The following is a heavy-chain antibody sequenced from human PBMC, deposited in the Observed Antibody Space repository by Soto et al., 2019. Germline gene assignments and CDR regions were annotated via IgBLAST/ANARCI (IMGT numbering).Heavy chain of an antibody. J-gene: IGHJ6*03. CDR2: INHSGST. CDR3: ARGRYYDFWSGYYRHYYMDV. V-gene: IGHV4-34*01. D-gene: IGHD3-3*01. CDR1: GGSFSGYY. Sequence: PSETLSLTCAVYGGSFSGYYWSWIRQPPGKGLEWIGEINHSGSTNYNPSLKSRVTISVDTSKNQFSLKLSSVTAADTAVYYCARGRYYDFWSGYYRHYYMDVRGKGTTVTVSS.